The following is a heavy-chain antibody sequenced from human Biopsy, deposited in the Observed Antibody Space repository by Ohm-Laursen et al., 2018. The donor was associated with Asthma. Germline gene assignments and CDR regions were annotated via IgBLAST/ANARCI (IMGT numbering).Heavy chain of an antibody. D-gene: IGHD5-18*01. J-gene: IGHJ3*02. CDR3: AKGMDTFDI. CDR1: GFRFNSCA. Sequence: SLRLSCAASGFRFNSCAVSWVRQAPGKGPERVSTISASGNSTYYGDSVKGRFTISRDNSKNTLFLHMNSLRADDTAVYYCAKGMDTFDIWGQGTLVTVSS. V-gene: IGHV3-23*01. CDR2: ISASGNST.